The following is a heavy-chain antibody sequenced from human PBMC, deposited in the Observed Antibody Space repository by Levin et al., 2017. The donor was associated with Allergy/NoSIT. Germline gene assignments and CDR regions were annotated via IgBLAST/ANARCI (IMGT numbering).Heavy chain of an antibody. V-gene: IGHV3-49*04. CDR3: TRDYYGSGSYYKPGGY. D-gene: IGHD3-10*01. CDR1: GFTFGDYA. CDR2: IRSKLYGGTT. J-gene: IGHJ4*02. Sequence: GGSLRLSCTASGFTFGDYAMSWVRQAPGTGLEWVGFIRSKLYGGTTEYAASVKGRFTISRDDSKSIAYLQMNSLKTEDTAVYYCTRDYYGSGSYYKPGGYWGQGTLVTVSS.